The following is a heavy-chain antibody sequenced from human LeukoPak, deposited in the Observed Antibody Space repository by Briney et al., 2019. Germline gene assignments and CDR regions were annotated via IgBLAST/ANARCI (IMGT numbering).Heavy chain of an antibody. CDR3: TTALGYYGSGSYLY. V-gene: IGHV3-15*01. D-gene: IGHD3-10*01. CDR2: IKSKTDGGTT. Sequence: GGSLRLSCAASGFTFSNAWMSWVRQAPGKGLEWVGRIKSKTDGGTTDYAAPVKGRFTISRDDSKNTLYLQMNSLKTEDTAVYYCTTALGYYGSGSYLYWGQGTLVTVSS. J-gene: IGHJ4*02. CDR1: GFTFSNAW.